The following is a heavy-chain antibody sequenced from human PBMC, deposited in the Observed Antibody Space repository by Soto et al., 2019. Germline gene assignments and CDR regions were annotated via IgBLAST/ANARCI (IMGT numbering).Heavy chain of an antibody. Sequence: AASVKVSCKASGYTFTGYYMHWVRQAPGQGLEWMGWINPNSGGTNYAQKFQGRVTMTRNTSISTAYMELSRLRSDDTAVYYCARAARGCSGGSCRYYYYYGMDVWGQGTTVTVSS. J-gene: IGHJ6*02. V-gene: IGHV1-2*02. D-gene: IGHD2-15*01. CDR3: ARAARGCSGGSCRYYYYYGMDV. CDR1: GYTFTGYY. CDR2: INPNSGGT.